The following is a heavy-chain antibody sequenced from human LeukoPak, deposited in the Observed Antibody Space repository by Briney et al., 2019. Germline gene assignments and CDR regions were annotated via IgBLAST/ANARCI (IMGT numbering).Heavy chain of an antibody. Sequence: SETLSLTCSVSGGSFIGTPHYWAWIRQPPGKGLEWIGSVYYSGSTTYSPSLKGRVTISVERSQNQFSLRLTSVTGADTAVYYCARNITSGYFDYWGPGTPVTVSS. CDR3: ARNITSGYFDY. J-gene: IGHJ4*02. D-gene: IGHD2/OR15-2a*01. CDR1: GGSFIGTPHY. V-gene: IGHV4-39*01. CDR2: VYYSGST.